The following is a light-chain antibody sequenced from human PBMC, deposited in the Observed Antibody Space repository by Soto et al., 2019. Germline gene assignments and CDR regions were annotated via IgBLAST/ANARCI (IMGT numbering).Light chain of an antibody. CDR3: AAWDDSLNGVV. CDR2: SNN. Sequence: QSVLTQPPLASGTPGQRVTISCSGSSSNIGSNSVNWYQQLPGTAPKLLIYSNNQRPSGVPDRFSGSKSGTSASLAISGLQSGDEADYYCAAWDDSLNGVVFGGGTKL. V-gene: IGLV1-44*01. J-gene: IGLJ2*01. CDR1: SSNIGSNS.